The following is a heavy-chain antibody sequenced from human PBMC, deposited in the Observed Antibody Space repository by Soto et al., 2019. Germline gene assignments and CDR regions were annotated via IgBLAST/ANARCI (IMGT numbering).Heavy chain of an antibody. V-gene: IGHV6-1*01. CDR1: GDSVSSNSAA. CDR3: AREPVIPYYDFWRGYYYFDY. D-gene: IGHD3-3*01. CDR2: TYYRSKWYN. Sequence: SQTLSLTCAISGDSVSSNSAAWNWIRQSPSRGLEWLGRTYYRSKWYNDYAVSVKSRITINPDTSKNQFSLQLNSVTPDDTAVYYCAREPVIPYYDFWRGYYYFDYWGQGTLVNVSS. J-gene: IGHJ4*02.